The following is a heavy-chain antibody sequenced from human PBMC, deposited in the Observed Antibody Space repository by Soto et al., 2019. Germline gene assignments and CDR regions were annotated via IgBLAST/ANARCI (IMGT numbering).Heavy chain of an antibody. V-gene: IGHV3-48*02. J-gene: IGHJ4*02. Sequence: RLSCAASGFTFSNYNMNWVRQAPGKGLEWVSYISSGTTIIYYADSVKGRFTISRDKAKNSLYLQMSSLRDEDTAVYYCARDQYYYDSSGYSPFDYWGQGTLVTVS. CDR3: ARDQYYYDSSGYSPFDY. D-gene: IGHD3-22*01. CDR1: GFTFSNYN. CDR2: ISSGTTII.